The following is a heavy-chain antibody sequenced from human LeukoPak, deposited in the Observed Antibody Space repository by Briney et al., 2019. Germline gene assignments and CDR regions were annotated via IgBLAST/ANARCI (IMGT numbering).Heavy chain of an antibody. J-gene: IGHJ6*03. Sequence: ASVKVSCTASGYTFTSYDINWVRQATGQGLEWMGWMNPNSGNTGYAQKFQGRVTITRNTSISTAYMELSSLRSEDTAVYYCARVASFVSDYYYMDVWGKGTTVTVSS. D-gene: IGHD6-6*01. V-gene: IGHV1-8*03. CDR2: MNPNSGNT. CDR3: ARVASFVSDYYYMDV. CDR1: GYTFTSYD.